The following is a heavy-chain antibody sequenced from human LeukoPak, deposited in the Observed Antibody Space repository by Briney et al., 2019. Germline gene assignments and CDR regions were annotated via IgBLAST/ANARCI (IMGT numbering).Heavy chain of an antibody. V-gene: IGHV3-33*01. CDR1: GFTFSSYA. CDR2: ICYDGSKE. CDR3: ARDSGCGVYYYYGMDV. J-gene: IGHJ6*02. Sequence: PGGSLRLSCAASGFTFSSYAMHWVRQAPGKGLEWVAVICYDGSKEYYADSVMGRFTISRDNSKNTLYLQMNSLRAQDTAVYYCARDSGCGVYYYYGMDVWGQGTTVTVSS. D-gene: IGHD1-26*01.